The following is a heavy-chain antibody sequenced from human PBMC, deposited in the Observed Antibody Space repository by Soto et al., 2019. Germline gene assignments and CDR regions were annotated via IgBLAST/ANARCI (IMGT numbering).Heavy chain of an antibody. D-gene: IGHD3-3*01. CDR2: IIPIFGTA. CDR1: GGTFSSYA. CDR3: ARASSHYDFWSGYSNDYGMDV. J-gene: IGHJ6*02. V-gene: IGHV1-69*13. Sequence: GASVKVSCKASGGTFSSYATSWVRQAPGQGLEWMGGIIPIFGTANYAQKFQGRVTITADESTSTAYMELSSLRSEDTAVYYCARASSHYDFWSGYSNDYGMDVWGQGTTVTVSS.